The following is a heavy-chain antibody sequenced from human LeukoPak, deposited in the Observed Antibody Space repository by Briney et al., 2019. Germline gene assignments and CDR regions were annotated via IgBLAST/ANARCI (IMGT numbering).Heavy chain of an antibody. D-gene: IGHD4-17*01. J-gene: IGHJ5*02. Sequence: GASVKVSCKASGYTFTSYDINWVRQATGHGLEWMGWMNPNSGNTGYAQKFQGRVTITRNTSISTAYMELSSLRSEDTAVYYCARGTSHRYGDYINWFDPWGQGTLVTVSS. CDR1: GYTFTSYD. V-gene: IGHV1-8*03. CDR3: ARGTSHRYGDYINWFDP. CDR2: MNPNSGNT.